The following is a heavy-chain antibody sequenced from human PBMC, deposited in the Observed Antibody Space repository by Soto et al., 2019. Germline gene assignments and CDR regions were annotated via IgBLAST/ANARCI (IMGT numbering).Heavy chain of an antibody. V-gene: IGHV3-30*18. CDR3: AKDPRLDIVTGPFEY. CDR2: ISYDGSNK. CDR1: GFTFSSYG. D-gene: IGHD3-9*01. Sequence: QVQLVESGGGVVQPGRSLRLSCAASGFTFSSYGMHWVRQAPGKGLEWVAVISYDGSNKYYADSVKGRFTISRDNSKNTLYLQMNSLRAEDTAVYYCAKDPRLDIVTGPFEYGGQGTLVTVSS. J-gene: IGHJ4*02.